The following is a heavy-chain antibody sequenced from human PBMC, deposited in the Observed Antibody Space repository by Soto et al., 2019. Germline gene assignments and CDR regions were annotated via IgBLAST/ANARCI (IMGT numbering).Heavy chain of an antibody. J-gene: IGHJ4*01. D-gene: IGHD2-15*01. V-gene: IGHV3-23*01. CDR1: GFTFSSYA. CDR2: IGCNGDRT. Sequence: GGSLRLSCAASGFTFSSYAMTWARQAPGKGLEWVSSIGCNGDRTYYADSVKGRFTISRDNFKSTLYLQMNSLRADYTAVYFCESWDESCIVYLDDWGQGTLVTVSS. CDR3: ESWDESCIVYLDD.